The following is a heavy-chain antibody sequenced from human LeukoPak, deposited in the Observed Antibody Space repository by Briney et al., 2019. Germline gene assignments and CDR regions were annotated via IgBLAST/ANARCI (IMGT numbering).Heavy chain of an antibody. D-gene: IGHD3-22*01. CDR2: IYYIGST. Sequence: SETLSLTCTISGGSTNTYYWSWIRQPPGKGLEWIGYIYYIGSTNYSPSLKSRATISVDTSKNQFSLKLSSVTAADTAVYYCARVGIVAEDAFDIWGQGTMVTVSS. V-gene: IGHV4-59*08. CDR3: ARVGIVAEDAFDI. J-gene: IGHJ3*02. CDR1: GGSTNTYY.